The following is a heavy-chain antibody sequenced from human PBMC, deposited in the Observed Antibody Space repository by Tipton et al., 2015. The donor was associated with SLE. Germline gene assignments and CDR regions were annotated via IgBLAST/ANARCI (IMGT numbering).Heavy chain of an antibody. CDR3: ASNGQRLNAFDI. V-gene: IGHV1-18*01. J-gene: IGHJ3*02. Sequence: QSGPEVKKPGASVKVSCKASGYTFTSYGISWVRQAPGQGLEWMGWISTYNGNTDYAQKFQGRLTMTRDTSTSTVYMELSSLRSEDTAVYYCASNGQRLNAFDIWGQGTMVTVSS. D-gene: IGHD2-8*01. CDR1: GYTFTSYG. CDR2: ISTYNGNT.